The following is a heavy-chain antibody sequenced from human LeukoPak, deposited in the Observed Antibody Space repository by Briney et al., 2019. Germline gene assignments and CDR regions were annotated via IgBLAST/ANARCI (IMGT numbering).Heavy chain of an antibody. CDR1: GFTFSSYD. CDR3: ARDHPNCSGGSCYGPIDY. V-gene: IGHV3-30*04. J-gene: IGHJ4*02. CDR2: ISYDGSNK. Sequence: PGGSLRLSCAASGFTFSSYDMHWLRQAPVKGLEWVAVISYDGSNKYYADSVKGRFTISRDNSKNTLYLQMNSLRAEDTAVYYCARDHPNCSGGSCYGPIDYWGQGTLVTASS. D-gene: IGHD2-15*01.